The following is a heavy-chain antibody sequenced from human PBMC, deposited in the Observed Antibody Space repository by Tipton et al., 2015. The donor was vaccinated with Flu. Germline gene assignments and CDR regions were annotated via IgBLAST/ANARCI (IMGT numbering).Heavy chain of an antibody. J-gene: IGHJ5*02. CDR2: INHSGST. D-gene: IGHD4-11*01. V-gene: IGHV4-34*01. CDR3: ARRDYTNYVSDPKNWFDP. CDR1: GGSFSGYY. Sequence: TLSLTCAVYGGSFSGYYWSWIRQPPGKGLEWIGEINHSGSTNYNPSLKSRVTISVDTSKNQFSLQMRSVTAADTAVYYCARRDYTNYVSDPKNWFDPWGQGTLVTVSS.